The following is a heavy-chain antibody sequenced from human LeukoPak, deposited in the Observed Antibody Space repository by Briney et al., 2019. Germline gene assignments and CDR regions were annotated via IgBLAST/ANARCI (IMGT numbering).Heavy chain of an antibody. CDR1: GFTFTGYY. V-gene: IGHV1-2*02. J-gene: IGHJ4*02. D-gene: IGHD3-16*01. CDR3: ARVRDYGGIGEDY. CDR2: INPNSGDT. Sequence: ASVKVSCKASGFTFTGYYMHWVRQAPGQGLEWMGWINPNSGDTNYAQRFQGRVTMTTDTSTSTAYMELRSLRSDDTAVYYCARVRDYGGIGEDYWGQGTLVTVSS.